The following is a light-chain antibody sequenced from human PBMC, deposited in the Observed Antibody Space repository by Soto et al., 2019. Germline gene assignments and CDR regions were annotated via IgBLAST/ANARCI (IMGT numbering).Light chain of an antibody. V-gene: IGLV2-11*01. J-gene: IGLJ3*02. Sequence: QSALTQPRSVSGSPGQSVTISCTGTSSDVGGYNYVSWYQHHPGQAPKLMIYDVSRRPSGVPDRFSGSKSGNTASLTISGLQAEEEADYYCCSYAGSYTWVCGGGTKRTAL. CDR3: CSYAGSYTWV. CDR1: SSDVGGYNY. CDR2: DVS.